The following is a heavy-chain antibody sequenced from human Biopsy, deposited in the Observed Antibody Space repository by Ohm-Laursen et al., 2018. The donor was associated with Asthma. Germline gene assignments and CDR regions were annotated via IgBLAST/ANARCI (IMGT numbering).Heavy chain of an antibody. CDR1: GGSISSGDYY. CDR2: IYYSGST. V-gene: IGHV4-30-4*01. CDR3: ARDLSFYDSSGYYRRWFDP. J-gene: IGHJ5*02. D-gene: IGHD3-22*01. Sequence: SQTLSLTCTVSGGSISSGDYYWSWIRQPPGKGLERIGYIYYSGSTYYNPSLKSRVTISVDTSKNQFSLKLSSVTAADTAVYYCARDLSFYDSSGYYRRWFDPWGQGTLVTVSS.